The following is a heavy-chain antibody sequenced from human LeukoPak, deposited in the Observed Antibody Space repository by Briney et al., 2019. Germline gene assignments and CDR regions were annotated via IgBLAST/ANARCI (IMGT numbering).Heavy chain of an antibody. D-gene: IGHD1-26*01. Sequence: ASVKVSRKASGYTFTGYYIHWVRQAPGQGLEWMGWINPKNGGTKYAQNCQGSVTMTRDTSISTAYMELSTLRSDDTAVYYCARRGPDSGGTWVFDYWGQGTLVTVSS. V-gene: IGHV1-2*02. CDR2: INPKNGGT. CDR3: ARRGPDSGGTWVFDY. J-gene: IGHJ4*02. CDR1: GYTFTGYY.